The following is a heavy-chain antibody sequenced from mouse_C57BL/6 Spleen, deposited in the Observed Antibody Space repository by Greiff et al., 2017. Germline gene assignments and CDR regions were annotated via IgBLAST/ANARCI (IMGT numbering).Heavy chain of an antibody. CDR2: IYPGDGDT. CDR3: ARCDYHYAMDY. CDR1: GYAFSSSW. D-gene: IGHD2-4*01. Sequence: QVQLQQSGPELVKPGASVKISCKASGYAFSSSWMHWVKQRPGKGLEWIGRIYPGDGDTNYNGKFKGKDTLTADKSSSTAYMQLSSLTSEDSAVSFCARCDYHYAMDYWGQGTSVTVSS. V-gene: IGHV1-82*01. J-gene: IGHJ4*01.